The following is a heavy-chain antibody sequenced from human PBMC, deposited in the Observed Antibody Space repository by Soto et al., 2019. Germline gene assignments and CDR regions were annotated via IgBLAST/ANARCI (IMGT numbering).Heavy chain of an antibody. CDR2: IITMSGTT. J-gene: IGHJ6*02. CDR1: GGTFSSSA. D-gene: IGHD1-26*01. Sequence: SVKVSCKASGGTFSSSAFSWVRQAPGQGLEWMGGIITMSGTTNYAQKFQGRVTITADESTSTAYVELRRLRSEDTAVYYCARGVGATPPYFYYGMDVWGQGTTVTVSS. CDR3: ARGVGATPPYFYYGMDV. V-gene: IGHV1-69*13.